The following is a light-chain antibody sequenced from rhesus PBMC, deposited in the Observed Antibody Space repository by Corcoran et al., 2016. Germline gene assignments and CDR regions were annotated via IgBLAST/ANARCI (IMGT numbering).Light chain of an antibody. V-gene: IGKV1-43*02. Sequence: DIQMTQSPSSLSASVGDRVTITCRASQGISTYLNWYQQKPGKAPKRLIYKASSLVSGVPSRFSGSGYGTDVTLTISSLQPEDFATYYCLQYNSDPLTFGGGTKVEVK. CDR3: LQYNSDPLT. J-gene: IGKJ4*01. CDR2: KAS. CDR1: QGISTY.